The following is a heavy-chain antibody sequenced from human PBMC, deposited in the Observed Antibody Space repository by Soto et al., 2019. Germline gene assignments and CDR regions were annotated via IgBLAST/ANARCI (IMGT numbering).Heavy chain of an antibody. D-gene: IGHD3-16*02. Sequence: QLQLQESGSGLVKPSQTLSLTCAVSGGSISSGGYSWSWIRQPPGKGLEWIGYIYHSGSTYYNPSLKSRVTIAVDRYKIQFSLKLSSVTAADTAVYYCARVNYDYVWGSYRPYGMDVWGQGTTATVSS. J-gene: IGHJ6*02. CDR3: ARVNYDYVWGSYRPYGMDV. CDR1: GGSISSGGYS. V-gene: IGHV4-30-2*01. CDR2: IYHSGST.